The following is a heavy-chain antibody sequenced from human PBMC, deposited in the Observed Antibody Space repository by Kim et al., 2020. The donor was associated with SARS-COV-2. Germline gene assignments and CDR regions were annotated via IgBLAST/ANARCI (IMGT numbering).Heavy chain of an antibody. V-gene: IGHV4-31*03. CDR3: ARGGMIVVDSGFDY. J-gene: IGHJ4*02. CDR2: IYYSGST. Sequence: SETLSLTCTVSGGSISSGGYYWSWIRQHPGKGLEWIGYIYYSGSTYYNPSLKSRVTISVDTSKNQFSLKLSSVTAADTAVYYCARGGMIVVDSGFDYWGQGTLVTVSS. CDR1: GGSISSGGYY. D-gene: IGHD3-22*01.